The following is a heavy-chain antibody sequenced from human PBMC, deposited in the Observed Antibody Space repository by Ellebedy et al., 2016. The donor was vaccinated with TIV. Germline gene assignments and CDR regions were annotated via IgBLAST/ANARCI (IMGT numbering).Heavy chain of an antibody. Sequence: PGGSLRLSCAGSGFTFSNYIMHWVRQAPGKGLEWVAIIWYDGSTKYYADSVKGRFTISRDNSENTLYLEMNSLRAEDTAVYYCAINPEDSNAYDQFDYWGQGTLVTVS. CDR1: GFTFSNYI. D-gene: IGHD4-11*01. V-gene: IGHV3-33*01. CDR2: IWYDGSTK. CDR3: AINPEDSNAYDQFDY. J-gene: IGHJ4*02.